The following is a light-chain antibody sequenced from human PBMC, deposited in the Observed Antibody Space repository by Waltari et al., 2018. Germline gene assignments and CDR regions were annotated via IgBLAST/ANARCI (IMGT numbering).Light chain of an antibody. J-gene: IGKJ1*01. CDR3: QQYTSYSS. CDR1: QSISKW. Sequence: DIQMTQFPSTLSASVGDRVIITCRASQSISKWLAWYQQKPGKAHQLLIYKASNLQSGVPSRFIASGSGTEFTLTISGLQPDDFATYYCQQYTSYSSFGQGTRVEI. V-gene: IGKV1-5*03. CDR2: KAS.